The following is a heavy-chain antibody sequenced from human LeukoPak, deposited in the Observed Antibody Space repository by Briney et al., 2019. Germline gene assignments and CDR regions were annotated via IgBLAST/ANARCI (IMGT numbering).Heavy chain of an antibody. D-gene: IGHD3-3*01. V-gene: IGHV2-5*02. CDR2: LYLDDDK. CDR1: GFSLSSSAMG. J-gene: IGHJ4*02. CDR3: VYPSGSDIHYFDY. Sequence: ESGPTLVKPTHTLTLTCTFSGFSLSSSAMGGGWIRHPPGKALQWLTLLYLDDDKRYSPFLKSRLTITKDTSKNQVVLTMTNMDPVDTATYYCVYPSGSDIHYFDYWGQGTLVTVSS.